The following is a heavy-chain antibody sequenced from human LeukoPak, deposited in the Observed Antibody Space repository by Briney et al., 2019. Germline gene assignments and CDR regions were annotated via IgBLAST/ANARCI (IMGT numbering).Heavy chain of an antibody. Sequence: GGSLRLSCAASGFTFSDHYMDWARQAPGKGLEWVGRTRNKANSYTTEYAASVKGRFIISRDDSKNSLYLQMNSLKTEDTAVYYCAREAKDSSGFKLGAFDIWGQGTMVTVSS. CDR1: GFTFSDHY. V-gene: IGHV3-72*01. CDR2: TRNKANSYTT. J-gene: IGHJ3*02. CDR3: AREAKDSSGFKLGAFDI. D-gene: IGHD3-22*01.